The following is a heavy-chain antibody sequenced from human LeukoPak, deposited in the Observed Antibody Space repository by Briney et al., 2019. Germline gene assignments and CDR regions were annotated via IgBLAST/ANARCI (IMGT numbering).Heavy chain of an antibody. CDR3: AKDSNFQGIAAAGYLYGMDV. V-gene: IGHV3-9*01. D-gene: IGHD6-13*01. CDR1: GFPFDDYA. Sequence: GGSLRLSCAASGFPFDDYARHWVRQPPGKGREWVAGMSWNSGSIGYADSVKGRFTISRDNARNSLYLQMNSLSAEDTALYYCAKDSNFQGIAAAGYLYGMDVWGHGPTVSVSS. J-gene: IGHJ6*02. CDR2: MSWNSGSI.